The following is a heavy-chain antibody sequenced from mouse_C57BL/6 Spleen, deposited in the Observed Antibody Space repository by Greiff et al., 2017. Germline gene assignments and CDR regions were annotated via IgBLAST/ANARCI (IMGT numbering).Heavy chain of an antibody. J-gene: IGHJ4*01. CDR2: IDPSDSHT. V-gene: IGHV1-50*01. Sequence: QVQLQQPGAELVKPGASVKLSCKASGYTFTSYWMQWVKQRPGQGLEWIGEIDPSDSHTNYNQKFKGKATLTVDTSSSTAYMQLSSLTSEDSAVYYCARGKVARAMDYWGQGTSGTVSS. CDR1: GYTFTSYW. D-gene: IGHD1-1*01. CDR3: ARGKVARAMDY.